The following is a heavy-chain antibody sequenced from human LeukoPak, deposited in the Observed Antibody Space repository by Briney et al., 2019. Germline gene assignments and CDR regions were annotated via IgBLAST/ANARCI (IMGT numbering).Heavy chain of an antibody. J-gene: IGHJ6*03. CDR1: GFAFSGYG. D-gene: IGHD4-11*01. Sequence: PGGSLRLSCAASGFAFSGYGMHWVSQAPGKGLKWVAFISSDGSNKYYADSVKGRFTISRDNSKNTVYLQMNILRAEYTAVFYCAKSYYSNYDYYMDVWGKGTTVTVSS. V-gene: IGHV3-30*02. CDR2: ISSDGSNK. CDR3: AKSYYSNYDYYMDV.